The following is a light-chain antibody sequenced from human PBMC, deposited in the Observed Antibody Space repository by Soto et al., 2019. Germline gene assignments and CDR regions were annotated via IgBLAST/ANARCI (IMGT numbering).Light chain of an antibody. V-gene: IGLV2-8*01. J-gene: IGLJ2*01. CDR1: SSDVGGYNS. Sequence: QSALTQPPSASGSPGQSVTISCTGTSSDVGGYNSVSWYQQHPGKAPKLMTYEVNKRPSGVPDRFFGSKSGNTASLTISGLQAEDEDDYYCSSYTSSSTLVFGGGIKVTVL. CDR3: SSYTSSSTLV. CDR2: EVN.